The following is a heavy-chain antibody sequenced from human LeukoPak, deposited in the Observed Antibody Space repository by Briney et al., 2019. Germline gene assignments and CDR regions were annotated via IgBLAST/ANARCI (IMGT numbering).Heavy chain of an antibody. Sequence: GGSLRLSCAASGFTFSNAWMSWVRQAPGKGLEWGGRIKSKTDGGTTDYAASVKGRFTISRDDSKNTLYLQMNSLKTEDTAVYYCTTSVLWPKQDILSDAFDIWGQGTMVTVSS. J-gene: IGHJ3*02. CDR1: GFTFSNAW. CDR2: IKSKTDGGTT. D-gene: IGHD3-10*01. V-gene: IGHV3-15*01. CDR3: TTSVLWPKQDILSDAFDI.